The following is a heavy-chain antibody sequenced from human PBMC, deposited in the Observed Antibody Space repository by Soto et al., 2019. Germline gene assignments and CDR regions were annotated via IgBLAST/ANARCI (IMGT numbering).Heavy chain of an antibody. Sequence: SVKVFCKAPGSVFIRSGIQWVRQAHGQRLEWIGWIVVASGQTNYAQNFRGRVAITRDTSTATAYIELTGLTSEDTAVYFCSADRPDIGVGWWVWGQGTTVTVSS. CDR2: IVVASGQT. D-gene: IGHD2-15*01. V-gene: IGHV1-58*02. J-gene: IGHJ6*02. CDR1: GSVFIRSG. CDR3: SADRPDIGVGWWV.